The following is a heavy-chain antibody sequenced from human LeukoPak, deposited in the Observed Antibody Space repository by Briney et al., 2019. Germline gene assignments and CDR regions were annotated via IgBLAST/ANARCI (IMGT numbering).Heavy chain of an antibody. CDR2: INPNSGGT. V-gene: IGHV1-2*02. Sequence: ASVKVSCKASGYTFTGYCMHWVRQAPGQGLEWMGWINPNSGGTNYAQKFQGRVTMTRDTSISTAYMELSRLRSDDTAVYYCARVRVRYCSGGSCHFDYWGQGTLVTVSS. CDR3: ARVRVRYCSGGSCHFDY. J-gene: IGHJ4*02. D-gene: IGHD2-15*01. CDR1: GYTFTGYC.